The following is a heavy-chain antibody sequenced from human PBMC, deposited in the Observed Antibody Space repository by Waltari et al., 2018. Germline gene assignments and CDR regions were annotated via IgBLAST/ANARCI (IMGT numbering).Heavy chain of an antibody. CDR1: GFTFSSYA. CDR2: RSDDESNK. V-gene: IGHV3-30*01. CDR3: ARDLEYSSGWFEPAMFSDI. J-gene: IGHJ3*02. Sequence: QVQLVESGGGVVQPGRSLRLSCAASGFTFSSYAMHWVRQVPGKGLEGVACRSDDESNKYYADSGKGRCTISRDNSKNTLYLQMNSLRAEDTAVYYCARDLEYSSGWFEPAMFSDIWGQGTMVTVSS. D-gene: IGHD6-19*01.